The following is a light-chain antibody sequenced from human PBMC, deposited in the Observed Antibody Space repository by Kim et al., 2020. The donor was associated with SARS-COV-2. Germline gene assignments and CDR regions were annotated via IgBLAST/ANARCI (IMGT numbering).Light chain of an antibody. CDR3: QSYDGSNQWV. J-gene: IGLJ3*02. CDR1: WGRLAPPD. V-gene: IGLV6-57*02. CDR2: GDD. Sequence: KAVSLARPGGWGRLAPPDVHWFQQRPGSAPTTLIFGDDHRPSGVPDRFSGSVDGSSNSASLTISGLRTDDEADYYCQSYDGSNQWVFGGGTQLTVL.